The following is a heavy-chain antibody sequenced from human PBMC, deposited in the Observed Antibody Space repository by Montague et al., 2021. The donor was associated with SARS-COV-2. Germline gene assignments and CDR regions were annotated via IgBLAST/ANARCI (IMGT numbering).Heavy chain of an antibody. J-gene: IGHJ3*01. CDR3: ARGQVTIFGVLIMLPAAGAVDV. CDR1: GGSFSGYY. Sequence: SETLSLTCAVYGGSFSGYYWTWIRQPPGKGLEWVGKVNDRGSTNYNPSFESRFTMSVDTSKNQFSLRLKSVSAADTAVYYCARGQVTIFGVLIMLPAAGAVDVWGQGTTVTVSS. CDR2: VNDRGST. D-gene: IGHD3-3*01. V-gene: IGHV4-34*01.